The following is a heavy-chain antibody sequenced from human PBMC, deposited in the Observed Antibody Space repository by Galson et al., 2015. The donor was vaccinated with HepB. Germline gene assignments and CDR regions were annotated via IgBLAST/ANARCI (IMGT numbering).Heavy chain of an antibody. CDR2: ISYDGSNK. D-gene: IGHD3-3*01. V-gene: IGHV3-30-3*01. J-gene: IGHJ4*02. CDR3: ARVYDDFWSGYYDY. Sequence: SLRLSCAASGFTFSSYAMHWVRQAPGKGLEWVAVISYDGSNKYYADSVKGRFTISRDNSKNTLYLQMNSLRAEDTAVYYCARVYDDFWSGYYDYWGQGTLVTVSS. CDR1: GFTFSSYA.